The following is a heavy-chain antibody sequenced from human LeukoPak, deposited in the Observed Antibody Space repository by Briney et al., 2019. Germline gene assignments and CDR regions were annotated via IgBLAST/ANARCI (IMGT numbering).Heavy chain of an antibody. CDR2: IQHSGNT. D-gene: IGHD2-2*03. CDR1: GDSLNSGSYH. J-gene: IGHJ4*02. CDR3: ARDGSH. Sequence: SETLSLTCTVSGDSLNSGSYHWGWIRQPPGKGLEWIGSIQHSGNTYYNPSLKSRLTISVDTSKNQFSLKLNSVTAADTAVYYCARDGSHWGQGTLVTVSS. V-gene: IGHV4-39*02.